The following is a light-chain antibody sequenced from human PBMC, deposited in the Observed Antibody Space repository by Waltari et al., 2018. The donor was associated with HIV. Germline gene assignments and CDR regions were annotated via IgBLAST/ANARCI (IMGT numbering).Light chain of an antibody. CDR3: QQRSSWPLT. CDR1: QSVSSL. CDR2: DAS. J-gene: IGKJ4*01. Sequence: ENVLTQSPATLSLAKGERATISCRASQSVSSLLAWYQQKPGQAPSLLIYDASNRATGTPPRFSGSGSGTAFTLSISSLEPEDFAVYYCQQRSSWPLTFGGGTKVEIK. V-gene: IGKV3-11*01.